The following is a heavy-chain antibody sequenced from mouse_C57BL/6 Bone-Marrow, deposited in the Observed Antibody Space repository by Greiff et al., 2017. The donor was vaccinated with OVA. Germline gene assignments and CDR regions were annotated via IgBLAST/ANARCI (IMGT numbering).Heavy chain of an antibody. J-gene: IGHJ4*01. V-gene: IGHV2-2*01. CDR2: IWSGGST. Sequence: QVQLKESGPGLVQPSQSLSITCTVSGFSLTSYGVHWVRQSPGKGLEGLGVIWSGGSTDYNAAFISRLSISKDNSKSQVFFKMNSLQADDTAIYYCARNSALRGSSYAMDYWGQGTSVTVSS. D-gene: IGHD1-1*01. CDR3: ARNSALRGSSYAMDY. CDR1: GFSLTSYG.